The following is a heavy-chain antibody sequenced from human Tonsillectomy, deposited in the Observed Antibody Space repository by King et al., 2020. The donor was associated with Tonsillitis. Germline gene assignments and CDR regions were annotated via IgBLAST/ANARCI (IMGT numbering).Heavy chain of an antibody. CDR3: AGDLVY. CDR2: ISSDGSKE. J-gene: IGHJ4*02. CDR1: GFTFSTSD. D-gene: IGHD3-16*01. Sequence: LVESGGGVVQPGRSLRLSCEASGFTFSTSDMHWVRQAPGKGLEWVAVISSDGSKEFYADSVKGRFSISRDNSKNTLYLQMNSLRVEDTAVYYCAGDLVYWGQGTLVTVSS. V-gene: IGHV3-33*05.